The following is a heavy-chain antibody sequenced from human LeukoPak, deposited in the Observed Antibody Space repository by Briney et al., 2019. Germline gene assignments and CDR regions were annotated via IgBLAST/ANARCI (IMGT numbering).Heavy chain of an antibody. CDR1: GFTFGDYA. J-gene: IGHJ4*02. CDR3: TLWANYDSSGPTNY. CDR2: IRSKAYGGTT. Sequence: PGRSLRLSCTASGFTFGDYAMSWFHQAPGKGLEWVGFIRSKAYGGTTEYAASVKGRFTISRDDSKSIAYLQMNSLKTEDTAVYYCTLWANYDSSGPTNYWGQGTLVTVSS. V-gene: IGHV3-49*03. D-gene: IGHD3-22*01.